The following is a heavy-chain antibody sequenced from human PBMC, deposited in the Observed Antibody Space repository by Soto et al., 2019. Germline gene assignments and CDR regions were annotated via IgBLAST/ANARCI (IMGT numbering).Heavy chain of an antibody. CDR3: ALTILRALNWFDP. Sequence: QVQLVQSGAEVRKPGASVKVPCKASGHTFSTYYIHWVRQAPGQGLEWMGIINPSGGSTTYAQKFQGRVTMTRDTSTSTVYMELSILRSEDKAVYYCALTILRALNWFDPWGQGTLVTVSS. J-gene: IGHJ5*02. CDR2: INPSGGST. CDR1: GHTFSTYY. V-gene: IGHV1-46*01. D-gene: IGHD3-3*01.